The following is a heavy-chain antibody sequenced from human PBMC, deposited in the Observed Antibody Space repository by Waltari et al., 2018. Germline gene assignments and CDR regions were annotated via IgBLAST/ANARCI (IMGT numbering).Heavy chain of an antibody. D-gene: IGHD1-26*01. J-gene: IGHJ5*02. CDR3: AREDSGSPRMDWDWFDP. CDR2: IYYSGST. V-gene: IGHV4-59*01. CDR1: GGSISSYS. Sequence: VQLQESGPGLVKPSETLSLTCPVSGGSISSYSWNCIRQPPGKGLEWIGYIYYSGSTNYNPSLKSRVTISVDTSKNQFSLKLSSVTAADTAVYYCAREDSGSPRMDWDWFDPWGQGTLVTVSS.